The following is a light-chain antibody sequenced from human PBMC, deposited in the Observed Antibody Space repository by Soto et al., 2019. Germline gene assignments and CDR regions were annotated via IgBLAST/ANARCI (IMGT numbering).Light chain of an antibody. CDR2: GAS. J-gene: IGKJ5*01. CDR1: QSVSSSY. V-gene: IGKV3-20*01. Sequence: IVLTQSPCTLSLSPGERATLSCRSSQSVSSSYLAWYQQKPGQAPRLLIYGASSRATGIPDRFSGSGSGTDFTLTISRLEPEDFAVYYCQQYGSSPIPFGQVTRLEV. CDR3: QQYGSSPIP.